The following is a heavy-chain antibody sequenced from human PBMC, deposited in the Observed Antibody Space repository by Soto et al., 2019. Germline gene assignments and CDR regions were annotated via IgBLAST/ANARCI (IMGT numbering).Heavy chain of an antibody. CDR2: INHSGST. CDR3: ARELSDSDFWSGYDYYYGMDV. CDR1: GGSFSGYY. D-gene: IGHD3-3*01. V-gene: IGHV4-34*01. J-gene: IGHJ6*02. Sequence: SETLSLTCAVYGGSFSGYYWSWIRQPPGKGLEWIGEINHSGSTNYNPSLKSRVTISVDTSKNQFSLKLSSVTAADTAVYYCARELSDSDFWSGYDYYYGMDVWGQGTTVTVSS.